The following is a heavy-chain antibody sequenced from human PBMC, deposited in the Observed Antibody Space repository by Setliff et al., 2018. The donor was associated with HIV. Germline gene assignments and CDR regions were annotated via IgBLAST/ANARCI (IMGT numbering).Heavy chain of an antibody. CDR1: SGSINGDY. J-gene: IGHJ4*02. CDR2: IYSGGSS. V-gene: IGHV4-59*08. D-gene: IGHD1-7*01. CDR3: ARHGTWNSQRFHFDY. Sequence: NPSETLSLTCTVSSGSINGDYWSWIRQSPGKGLEWIGYIYSGGSSNYNPSLKSRVTISLDTSKNHFSLKLNSVTAADTAVYYCARHGTWNSQRFHFDYWGQGTPVTVSS.